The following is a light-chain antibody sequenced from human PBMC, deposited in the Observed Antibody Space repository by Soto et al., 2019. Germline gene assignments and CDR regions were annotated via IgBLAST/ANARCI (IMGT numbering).Light chain of an antibody. Sequence: QSVLTQPASVSGSPGQSITISCTGTSSDVGGYDYVSWYQQHPGKAPKLMIYEVRNRPSGVSHRFSGSKSGNTASLIISGLQAEDEADYYCSSYTATPWVFGAGTKLTVL. V-gene: IGLV2-14*01. CDR1: SSDVGGYDY. CDR2: EVR. J-gene: IGLJ3*02. CDR3: SSYTATPWV.